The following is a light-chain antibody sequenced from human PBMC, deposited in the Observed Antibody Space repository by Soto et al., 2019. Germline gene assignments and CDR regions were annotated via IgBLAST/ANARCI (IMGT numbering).Light chain of an antibody. CDR2: RDD. CDR3: AAWDDSLRAPV. V-gene: IGLV1-47*01. J-gene: IGLJ2*01. Sequence: QAVVTQPPSASVTPGQRITISCFGSSSNIGSNYGYWYQQLPGTAPKLLISRDDERPSGVPDRFSGSKSGTSASLAISGVRSEDEADYFCAAWDDSLRAPVFGGGTQLTVL. CDR1: SSNIGSNY.